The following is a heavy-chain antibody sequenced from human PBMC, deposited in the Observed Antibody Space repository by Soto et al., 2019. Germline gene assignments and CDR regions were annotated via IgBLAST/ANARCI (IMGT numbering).Heavy chain of an antibody. CDR2: IHYSGST. CDR3: ARSGYSSTWYVSAFDI. V-gene: IGHV4-59*01. CDR1: GGSISSYY. Sequence: PSETLSLTCTVSGGSISSYYWSWIRQPPGKGLEWIGYIHYSGSTNYNPSLKSRLTISVDTSKNQFSLKLSAVTAADTAVYYCARSGYSSTWYVSAFDIWGQGTMVTVSS. J-gene: IGHJ3*02. D-gene: IGHD6-13*01.